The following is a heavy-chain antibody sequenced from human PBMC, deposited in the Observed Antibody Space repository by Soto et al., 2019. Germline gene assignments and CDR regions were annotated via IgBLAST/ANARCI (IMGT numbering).Heavy chain of an antibody. CDR2: ISGSVGST. Sequence: PGGPVSLSCESCGLTVSGYAMSWVRRAPGKGLEWVSAISGSVGSTYYADSVKGRFTISRDNSKNTLYLQMNSLRAEDTAVYYCAKDGIWNYFGGNWFDPWGQGTLVTVSS. CDR1: GLTVSGYA. D-gene: IGHD1-7*01. CDR3: AKDGIWNYFGGNWFDP. V-gene: IGHV3-23*01. J-gene: IGHJ5*02.